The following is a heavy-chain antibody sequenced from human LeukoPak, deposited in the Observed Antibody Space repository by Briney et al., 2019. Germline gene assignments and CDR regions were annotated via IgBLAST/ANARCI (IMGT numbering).Heavy chain of an antibody. V-gene: IGHV3-11*04. J-gene: IGHJ5*02. CDR2: ITPSGSSS. Sequence: GGSLRLSCAASEFTLSDHYMSWIRQAPGKGLEWVSYITPSGSSSDYADSVKGRFTISRDNSKNTLYLQMNSLRAEDTAVYYCAREYYYDSSGYFYNWFDPWGQGTLVTVSS. D-gene: IGHD3-22*01. CDR1: EFTLSDHY. CDR3: AREYYYDSSGYFYNWFDP.